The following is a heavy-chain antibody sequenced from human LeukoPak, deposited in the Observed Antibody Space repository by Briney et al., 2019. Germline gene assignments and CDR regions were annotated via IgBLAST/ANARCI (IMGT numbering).Heavy chain of an antibody. V-gene: IGHV4-59*01. D-gene: IGHD3-10*01. CDR2: IYYSGST. CDR3: ASTSPGLKVLWFGEPREAFDI. Sequence: SETLSLTCTVSGGSISSYYWRWIRQPPGKGLEWIGYIYYSGSTNSNPCLKSRVTISVDMSKIQFSLKMSSVTAADTAVYYCASTSPGLKVLWFGEPREAFDIWGQGTMVTVSS. J-gene: IGHJ3*02. CDR1: GGSISSYY.